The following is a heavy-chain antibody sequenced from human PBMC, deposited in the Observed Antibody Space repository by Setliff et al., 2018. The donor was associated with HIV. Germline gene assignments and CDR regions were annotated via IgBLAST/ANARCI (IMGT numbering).Heavy chain of an antibody. V-gene: IGHV3-23*01. Sequence: GGSLRLSCAASGFTFSDYAMSWVRQAPGKGLEWVSAISGSGRGTYYADSVKGRFTISRDNSKNTLYLQVNSLRTEDTAVYYCASHFGYCSSGSCFRGCYGMDVWGHGTTVTVSS. CDR2: ISGSGRGT. CDR1: GFTFSDYA. D-gene: IGHD2-15*01. J-gene: IGHJ6*02. CDR3: ASHFGYCSSGSCFRGCYGMDV.